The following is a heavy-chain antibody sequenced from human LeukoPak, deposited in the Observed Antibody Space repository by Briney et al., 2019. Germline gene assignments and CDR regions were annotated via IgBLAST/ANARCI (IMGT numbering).Heavy chain of an antibody. CDR3: ARVQRPTYYGDTYDY. CDR1: GYTFTGYY. J-gene: IGHJ4*02. Sequence: ASVKVSCKASGYTFTGYYMHWVRQAPGRGLEWMGWINPNSGGTNYAQKFQGRVTMTRDTSISTAYMELSRLRSDDTAVYYCARVQRPTYYGDTYDYWGQGTLVTVSS. CDR2: INPNSGGT. D-gene: IGHD3-10*01. V-gene: IGHV1-2*02.